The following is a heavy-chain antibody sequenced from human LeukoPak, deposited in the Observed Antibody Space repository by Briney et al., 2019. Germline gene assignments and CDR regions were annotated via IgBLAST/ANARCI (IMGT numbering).Heavy chain of an antibody. Sequence: PGGSLRLSCAASGFTFSNFWMHWVRQAPGKGLVWVSRINSDGTNTTYADSVKGRFTLSRDNAKNSLYLQMNSLRAEDTTVYYCAREPGEAPEENCWGQGTLVTVSS. CDR3: AREPGEAPEENC. V-gene: IGHV3-74*01. J-gene: IGHJ4*02. CDR2: INSDGTNT. D-gene: IGHD1-14*01. CDR1: GFTFSNFW.